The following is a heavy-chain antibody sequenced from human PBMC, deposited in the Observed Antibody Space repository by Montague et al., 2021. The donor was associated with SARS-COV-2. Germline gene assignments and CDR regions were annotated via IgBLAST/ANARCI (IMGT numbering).Heavy chain of an antibody. V-gene: IGHV2-70*01. J-gene: IGHJ4*02. Sequence: PALVKPTQTLTLTCTFSGFSLSTSGMCVSWIRQPPGKALEWLTHIDWDDDKYYSTSLKTRLTISKDTSKNQVVLTMTNMDPVDTATYYCARSYGTTVVTRAFDYWGQGTLVTVSS. CDR2: IDWDDDK. D-gene: IGHD4-23*01. CDR3: ARSYGTTVVTRAFDY. CDR1: GFSLSTSGMC.